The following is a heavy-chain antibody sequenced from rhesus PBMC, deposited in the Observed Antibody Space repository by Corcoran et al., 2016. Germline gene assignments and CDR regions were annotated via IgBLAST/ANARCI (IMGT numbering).Heavy chain of an antibody. CDR3: ASLPGYSSGWYDY. V-gene: IGHV4-76*01. J-gene: IGHJ4*01. Sequence: QVQLQESGPGVVKPSETLSLTCAVSGYSISSGYDWSWIRQPPGKGLEWIGYIYGSSGSTNYNPSLKNRVTISKDTSKNQFALKLSSVTAADTAVYYCASLPGYSSGWYDYWGQGVLVTVSS. CDR2: IYGSSGST. D-gene: IGHD6-31*01. CDR1: GYSISSGYD.